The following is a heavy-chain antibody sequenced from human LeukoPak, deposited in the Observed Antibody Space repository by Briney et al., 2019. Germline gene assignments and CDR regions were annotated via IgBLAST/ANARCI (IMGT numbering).Heavy chain of an antibody. Sequence: GGSLRLSCAASGFTFSSYAMSWVRQAPGKGLGWVSAISGSGGSTYYADSVKGRFTISRDNSKNTLYLQMNSLRAEDTAVYYCAKAGTELPLFDYWGQGTLVTVSS. CDR3: AKAGTELPLFDY. CDR1: GFTFSSYA. D-gene: IGHD1/OR15-1a*01. CDR2: ISGSGGST. J-gene: IGHJ4*02. V-gene: IGHV3-23*01.